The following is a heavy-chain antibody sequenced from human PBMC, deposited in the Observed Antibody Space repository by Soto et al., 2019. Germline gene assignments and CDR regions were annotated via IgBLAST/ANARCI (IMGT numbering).Heavy chain of an antibody. V-gene: IGHV4-34*01. CDR2: INPSGIA. J-gene: IGHJ5*02. Sequence: ETLCHTCAVNDGSLTDFFWTWVRQSLGKWLEWIGEINPSGIANYNPSLKSRVTMSLDTSNNQLSLRMSSVTAADTAVYFCAKGDTAARMASWGQGTLVTVSS. CDR3: AKGDTAARMAS. D-gene: IGHD6-25*01. CDR1: DGSLTDFF.